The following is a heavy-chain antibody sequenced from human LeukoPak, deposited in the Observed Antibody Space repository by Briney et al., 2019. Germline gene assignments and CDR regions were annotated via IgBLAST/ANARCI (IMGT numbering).Heavy chain of an antibody. D-gene: IGHD2-21*02. Sequence: GGTLRLSCAASGFTFSHYGMTWVRQAPGKGLEWVSAISGSGGSTYYAGSVKGRFTISRENSKNTLYLQMNSLRADDTAVYYCAKSHHVTAIDYWGQGTLVTVSS. V-gene: IGHV3-23*01. J-gene: IGHJ4*02. CDR1: GFTFSHYG. CDR2: ISGSGGST. CDR3: AKSHHVTAIDY.